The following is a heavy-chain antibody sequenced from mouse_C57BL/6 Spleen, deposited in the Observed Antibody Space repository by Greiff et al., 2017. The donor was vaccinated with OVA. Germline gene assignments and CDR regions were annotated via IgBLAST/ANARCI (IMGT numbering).Heavy chain of an antibody. Sequence: QVQLQQPGAELVKPGASVKLSCKASGYTFTSYWMHWVKQRPGQGLEWIGMIHPNSGSTNYNEKFKSKATLTVDKSSSTAYMQLSSLTSEDSAVYYCARKEPLLYMFAYWGQGTLVTVSA. CDR1: GYTFTSYW. CDR3: ARKEPLLYMFAY. V-gene: IGHV1-64*01. D-gene: IGHD2-1*01. J-gene: IGHJ3*01. CDR2: IHPNSGST.